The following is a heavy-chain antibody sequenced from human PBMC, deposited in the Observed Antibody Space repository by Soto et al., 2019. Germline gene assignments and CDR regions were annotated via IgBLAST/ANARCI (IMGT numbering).Heavy chain of an antibody. CDR3: AGDIRSGSYRFDY. CDR1: GGSISNYY. Sequence: SETLSLTCTVSGGSISNYYWSWIRQPPGKGLEWIGYIYYSGSTIYNPSLKSRVTISVDTSKNQFSLKLSSVTAADSAVYYCAGDIRSGSYRFDYWGQGTLVTVS. V-gene: IGHV4-59*08. CDR2: IYYSGST. J-gene: IGHJ4*02. D-gene: IGHD1-26*01.